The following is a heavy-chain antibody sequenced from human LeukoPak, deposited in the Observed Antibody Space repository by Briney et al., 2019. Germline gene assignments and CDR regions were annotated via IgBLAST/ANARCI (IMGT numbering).Heavy chain of an antibody. Sequence: ASVKVSCKASGYTFTSYAMHWVRQAPGQRLEWMGWINAGNGNTKYSQKFQGRVTITRDTSISTAYMELSRLRSDDTAVYYCARGPGLMIVDPLAFDIWGQGTMVTVSS. CDR3: ARGPGLMIVDPLAFDI. V-gene: IGHV1-3*01. CDR1: GYTFTSYA. D-gene: IGHD3-22*01. J-gene: IGHJ3*02. CDR2: INAGNGNT.